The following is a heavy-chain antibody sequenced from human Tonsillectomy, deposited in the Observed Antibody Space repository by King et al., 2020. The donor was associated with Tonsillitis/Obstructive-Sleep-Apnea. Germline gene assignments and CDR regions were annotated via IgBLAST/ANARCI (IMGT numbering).Heavy chain of an antibody. CDR3: ARLTSCSGGDCSDAFDI. D-gene: IGHD2-21*01. CDR2: IYPGDSDT. CDR1: GYSFTTHW. J-gene: IGHJ3*02. V-gene: IGHV5-51*01. Sequence: VQLVQSGAEVKKPGESLRISCKGSGYSFTTHWIGWVRQMPGKGLEWMGIIYPGDSDTRYSPSFQGQVTISADKSIRTAYLQWSSLKASDTAMYYCARLTSCSGGDCSDAFDIWGQGTMVTVSS.